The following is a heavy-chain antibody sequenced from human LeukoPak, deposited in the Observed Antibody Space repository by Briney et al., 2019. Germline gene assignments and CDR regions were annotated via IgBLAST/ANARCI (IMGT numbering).Heavy chain of an antibody. CDR2: IYYSGRT. V-gene: IGHV4-39*01. Sequence: PSETLSLTCTVSGDSIISSSYYWDWIRQPPGKGLEWIGSIYYSGRTYYNPSLKSRVTISIDTSKNQLSLKLSSVTAADTAVYYCARLYSGTRPPDYWGQGTLVTVSS. D-gene: IGHD1-26*01. CDR3: ARLYSGTRPPDY. J-gene: IGHJ4*02. CDR1: GDSIISSSYY.